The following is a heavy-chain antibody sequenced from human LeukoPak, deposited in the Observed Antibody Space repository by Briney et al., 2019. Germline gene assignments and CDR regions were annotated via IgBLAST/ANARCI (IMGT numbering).Heavy chain of an antibody. CDR1: GFTFSSYS. CDR3: ARTSPYCSSTSCYPFDY. Sequence: GGSLRLSCAASGFTFSSYSMNWVRQAPGKGLERVSSISSSSSYIYYADSVKGRFTISRDNARNSLYLQMNSLRAEDTAVYYCARTSPYCSSTSCYPFDYRGQGTLVTVSS. CDR2: ISSSSSYI. J-gene: IGHJ4*02. D-gene: IGHD2-2*01. V-gene: IGHV3-21*01.